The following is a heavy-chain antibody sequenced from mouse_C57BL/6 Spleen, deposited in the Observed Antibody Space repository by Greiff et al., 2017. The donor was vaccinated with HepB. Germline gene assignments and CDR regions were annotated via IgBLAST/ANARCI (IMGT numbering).Heavy chain of an antibody. V-gene: IGHV1-64*01. Sequence: VQLQQSGAELVKPGASVKLSCKASGYTFTSYWMHWVKQRPGQGLEWIGMIHPNSGSTNYNEKFKSKATLTVDKSSSTAYMQLSSLTSEDSAVYYGARSGGSSGYFDVWGTGTTVTVSS. J-gene: IGHJ1*03. CDR1: GYTFTSYW. D-gene: IGHD1-1*01. CDR3: ARSGGSSGYFDV. CDR2: IHPNSGST.